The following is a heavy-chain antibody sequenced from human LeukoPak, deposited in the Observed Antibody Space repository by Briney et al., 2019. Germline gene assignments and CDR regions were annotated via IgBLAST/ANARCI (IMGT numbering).Heavy chain of an antibody. CDR3: ARLEMYNYDSSGYYLGGYFDY. CDR1: GYNFNNYG. D-gene: IGHD3-22*01. V-gene: IGHV1-18*01. Sequence: VASVKVSCKTSGYNFNNYGISWVRQAPGQGLEWMGWISAYSGDTNYAQKLQGRVTMITDTSTSTAYMELRSLRSDDTAVYYCARLEMYNYDSSGYYLGGYFDYWGQGTLVTVSS. CDR2: ISAYSGDT. J-gene: IGHJ4*02.